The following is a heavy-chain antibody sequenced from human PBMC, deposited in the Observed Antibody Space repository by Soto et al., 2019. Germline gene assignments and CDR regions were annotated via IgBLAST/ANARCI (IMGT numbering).Heavy chain of an antibody. CDR1: GFTFSSYA. CDR2: ISGSAGST. D-gene: IGHD2-2*01. Sequence: LRLSCAASGFTFSSYAMSWVRQAPGKGLEWVSAISGSAGSTYYADSVKGRFTISRDNSKNTLYLQMNTLRAEDTAVFYCAKQMIPAATSSFDYWGQGTLVTVSS. CDR3: AKQMIPAATSSFDY. J-gene: IGHJ4*02. V-gene: IGHV3-23*01.